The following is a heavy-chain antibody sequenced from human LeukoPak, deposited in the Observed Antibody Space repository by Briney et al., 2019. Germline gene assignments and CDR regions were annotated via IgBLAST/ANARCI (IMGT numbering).Heavy chain of an antibody. CDR1: GGSISSSSYY. Sequence: SETLSLTCTVSGGSISSSSYYWGWIRQPPGRGLEWIGSIYYSGSTYYNPSLKSRVTISVDTSKNQSSLKLSSVTAADTAVYYCGREGQLDSYYYYGMDVWGQGTTVTVSS. CDR3: GREGQLDSYYYYGMDV. CDR2: IYYSGST. D-gene: IGHD6-13*01. V-gene: IGHV4-39*07. J-gene: IGHJ6*02.